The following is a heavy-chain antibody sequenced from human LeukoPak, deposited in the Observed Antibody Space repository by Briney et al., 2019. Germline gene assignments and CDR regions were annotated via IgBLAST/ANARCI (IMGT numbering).Heavy chain of an antibody. Sequence: TLSLTCTVSGGSISSGGYYWSWIRQHPGKGLEWIGYIYYSGSTYYNPSLKSRVTISVDTSKNQFSLKLSSVTAADTAVYYCARNWVSSGYGTDYWGQGTLVTVSS. CDR3: ARNWVSSGYGTDY. D-gene: IGHD3-22*01. V-gene: IGHV4-31*03. CDR1: GGSISSGGYY. CDR2: IYYSGST. J-gene: IGHJ4*02.